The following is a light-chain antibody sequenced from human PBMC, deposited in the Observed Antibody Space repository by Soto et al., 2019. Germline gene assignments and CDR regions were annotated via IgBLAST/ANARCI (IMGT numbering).Light chain of an antibody. CDR3: QQYGSSSWT. CDR2: GAS. V-gene: IGKV3-20*01. J-gene: IGKJ1*01. CDR1: QSVTSNY. Sequence: EIVLTQSPGTLSLSPGEGATLSCRASQSVTSNYLAWYQQKPGQAPRLLIYGASSRATGIPDRFSGSGSGTDCTLIISRLEPEDFPVSYWQQYGSSSWTFGQGTKVQIK.